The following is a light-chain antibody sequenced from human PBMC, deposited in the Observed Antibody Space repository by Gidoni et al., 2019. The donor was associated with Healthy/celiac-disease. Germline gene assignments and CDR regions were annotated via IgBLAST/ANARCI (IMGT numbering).Light chain of an antibody. CDR1: QSISSW. CDR3: QQYNSYWLT. V-gene: IGKV1-5*01. CDR2: DAS. J-gene: IGKJ4*01. Sequence: DIQMTQSPSTLSASVGDRVTITCRASQSISSWLAWYQQKPGKAPKLLICDASSLESGVPSRFSGSGSGTEFTLTISSLQPDDFATYYCQQYNSYWLTFGGGTKVEIK.